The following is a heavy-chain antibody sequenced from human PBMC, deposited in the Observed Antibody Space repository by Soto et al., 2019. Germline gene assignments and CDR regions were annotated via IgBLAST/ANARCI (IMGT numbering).Heavy chain of an antibody. J-gene: IGHJ4*02. Sequence: QITLKESGPTLVKPTQTLTLTCTFSGFSLSTSGVGVGWIRQPPGKALAWLALIYWDDDKRYSPSLNSRLTITKDTSKPQVVLTMTNMDPVDTATYYCAHSRPPRLLDYRGQGTLVTVFS. V-gene: IGHV2-5*02. CDR1: GFSLSTSGVG. CDR2: IYWDDDK. CDR3: AHSRPPRLLDY. D-gene: IGHD6-6*01.